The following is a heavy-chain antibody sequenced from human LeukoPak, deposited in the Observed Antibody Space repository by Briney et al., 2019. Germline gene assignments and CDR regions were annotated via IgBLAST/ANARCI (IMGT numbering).Heavy chain of an antibody. V-gene: IGHV1-69*05. D-gene: IGHD6-13*01. J-gene: IGHJ4*02. CDR3: ARGAEAYSSSWLTIDY. Sequence: SVKVSCKASGGTFSSYAISWVRQAPGQGLEWMGGIIPIFGTANYARKFQGRVTITTDESTSTAYMELSSLRSEDTAVYYCARGAEAYSSSWLTIDYWGQGTLVTVSS. CDR1: GGTFSSYA. CDR2: IIPIFGTA.